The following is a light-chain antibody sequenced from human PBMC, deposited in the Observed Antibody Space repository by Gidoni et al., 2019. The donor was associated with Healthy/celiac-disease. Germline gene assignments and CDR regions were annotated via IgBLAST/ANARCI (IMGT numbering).Light chain of an antibody. Sequence: IVKTPSSATLSVSPGERATLSCRASQSVSSNLAWYQQKPGQAPRLLIYGASTRATGIPARFSGSGSGTEFTLTISSLQSEDFAVYYCQQYNNWPPWTFGQGTKVEIK. CDR1: QSVSSN. CDR3: QQYNNWPPWT. J-gene: IGKJ1*01. V-gene: IGKV3-15*01. CDR2: GAS.